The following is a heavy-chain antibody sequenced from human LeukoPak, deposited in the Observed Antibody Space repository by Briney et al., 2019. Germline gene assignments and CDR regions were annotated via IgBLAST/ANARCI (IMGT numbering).Heavy chain of an antibody. CDR2: VWYDGSHQ. Sequence: GSSLRLSCAASGFPFSGSGMHWVRQAPGKGLEWVAVVWYDGSHQYYADSVKGRFTISRDNSKNTLYLQMNSLRAEDTAVYYCAKDGCSSTSCYTEWFDPWGQGTLVTVSS. J-gene: IGHJ5*02. CDR1: GFPFSGSG. V-gene: IGHV3-33*06. CDR3: AKDGCSSTSCYTEWFDP. D-gene: IGHD2-2*02.